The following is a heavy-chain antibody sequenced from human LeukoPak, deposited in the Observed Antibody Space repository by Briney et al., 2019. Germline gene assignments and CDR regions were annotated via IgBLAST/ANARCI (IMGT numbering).Heavy chain of an antibody. D-gene: IGHD2-15*01. V-gene: IGHV1-46*01. CDR3: ARAYCSGVTCRPGSY. Sequence: VASVKVSCKVSGYTLTELSMHWVRQAPGQGLEWMGIINPSGGSTSYGQTFQGRVTMTSDTSTRTVYMQLSSLTSEDTAVYFCARAYCSGVTCRPGSYWGQGTLVTVSS. J-gene: IGHJ4*02. CDR2: INPSGGST. CDR1: GYTLTELS.